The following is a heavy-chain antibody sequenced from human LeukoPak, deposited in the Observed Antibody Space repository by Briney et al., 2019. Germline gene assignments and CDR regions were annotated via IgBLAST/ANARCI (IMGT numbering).Heavy chain of an antibody. Sequence: SETLSLTCTVSGGSISSYYWSWIRQPPGKGLEWIGYIYHSGSTYYNPSLKSRVTISVDRSKNQFSLKLSSVTAADTAVYYCAREVATVKYFDYWGQGTLVTVSS. D-gene: IGHD5-12*01. CDR1: GGSISSYY. CDR3: AREVATVKYFDY. CDR2: IYHSGST. J-gene: IGHJ4*02. V-gene: IGHV4-59*12.